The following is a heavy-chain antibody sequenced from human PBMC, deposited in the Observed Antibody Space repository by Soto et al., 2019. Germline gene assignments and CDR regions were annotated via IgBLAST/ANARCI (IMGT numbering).Heavy chain of an antibody. CDR3: AREPSYGTLLGAFDI. Sequence: QVQLQESGPGLVKPSQTLSLTCTVSGGSISSGGYYWSWSRQHPGKGLEWIGYIYYSGSTYYNPSLKSRVTISVDTSKNQFSLKLSSVTAADTAVYYCAREPSYGTLLGAFDIWGQGTMVTVSS. CDR1: GGSISSGGYY. CDR2: IYYSGST. D-gene: IGHD1-26*01. J-gene: IGHJ3*02. V-gene: IGHV4-31*03.